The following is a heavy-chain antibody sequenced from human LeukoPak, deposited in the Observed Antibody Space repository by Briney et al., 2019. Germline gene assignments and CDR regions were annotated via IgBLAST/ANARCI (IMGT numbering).Heavy chain of an antibody. Sequence: GGSLRLSCAASGFTFSSYSMNWVRQAPGKGLEWVSSISSSSYIYYADSVKGRFTISRDNAKNSLYLQMNSLRAEDTAVYYCARAGYGDYGIDYWGQGTLVTVSS. CDR3: ARAGYGDYGIDY. J-gene: IGHJ4*02. D-gene: IGHD4-17*01. CDR2: ISSSSYI. CDR1: GFTFSSYS. V-gene: IGHV3-21*01.